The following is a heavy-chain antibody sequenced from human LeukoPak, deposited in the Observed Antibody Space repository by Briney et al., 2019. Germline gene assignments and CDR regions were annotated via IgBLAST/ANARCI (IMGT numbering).Heavy chain of an antibody. V-gene: IGHV3-15*01. CDR2: IRTKNDGGTT. D-gene: IGHD3-3*01. CDR3: TTDWTFYDASENYSIFDY. J-gene: IGHJ4*02. Sequence: KTGGSLGLSCVTSGINCETAWMSWDRQGPEKGLQWVGRIRTKNDGGTTDYAAPVKDRFTISRDDSKSTMYLQMNSLKNEDTGVYYCTTDWTFYDASENYSIFDYWGQGILVTVSS. CDR1: GINCETAW.